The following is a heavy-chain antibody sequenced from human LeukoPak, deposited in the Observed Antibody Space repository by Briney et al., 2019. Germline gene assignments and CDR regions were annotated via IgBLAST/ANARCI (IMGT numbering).Heavy chain of an antibody. CDR3: ARAGRDGDHVHAFDI. Sequence: GGSLRLSCAASGFSVSSNYMSWVRQAPGEGLEWVSVIYSGGSTYYADSVKGRLTISRDNSKNTLYLQMNSLRAKDTAVYYCARAGRDGDHVHAFDIWDQGPRVTVSS. J-gene: IGHJ3*02. V-gene: IGHV3-53*01. CDR1: GFSVSSNY. CDR2: IYSGGST. D-gene: IGHD4-17*01.